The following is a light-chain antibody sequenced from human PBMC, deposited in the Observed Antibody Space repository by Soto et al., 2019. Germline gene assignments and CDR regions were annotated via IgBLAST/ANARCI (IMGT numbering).Light chain of an antibody. CDR3: QQSSSTPLT. V-gene: IGKV1-39*01. CDR2: SAS. J-gene: IGKJ4*01. CDR1: QTISSL. Sequence: DIQMTQSPSTLSGSVGDRVTITCRASQTISSLLAWYQQKPWKAPKLLIYSASKLQSGVPARFSGSGSGTDFTLTITSLQSEDFATYYCQQSSSTPLTFGGGTKVDIK.